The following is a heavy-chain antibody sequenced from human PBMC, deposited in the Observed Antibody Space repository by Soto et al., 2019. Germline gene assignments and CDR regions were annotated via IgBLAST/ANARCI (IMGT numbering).Heavy chain of an antibody. D-gene: IGHD6-13*01. CDR3: ARYRREAVAGYTLDN. J-gene: IGHJ4*02. Sequence: GPGTTSETLSLTCTVSGGSISSNYWTWIRQPPGKGLEWIGYVYNSGSTNYNPSLKSRVTISEDTSKSQFSLKVNSMTAADTAVYYCARYRREAVAGYTLDNWGQGILVTVS. V-gene: IGHV4-59*01. CDR2: VYNSGST. CDR1: GGSISSNY.